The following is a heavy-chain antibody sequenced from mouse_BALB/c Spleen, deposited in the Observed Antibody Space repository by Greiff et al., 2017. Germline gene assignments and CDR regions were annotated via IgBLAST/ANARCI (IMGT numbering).Heavy chain of an antibody. V-gene: IGHV5-6-5*01. Sequence: DVKLVESGGGLVKPGGSLKLSCAASGFTFSSYAMSWVRQTPEKRLEWVASISSGGSTYYPDSVKGRFTISRDNARNILYLQMSSLRSEDTAMYYCARGNGNLYYFDYWGQGTTLTVSS. CDR3: ARGNGNLYYFDY. CDR2: ISSGGST. J-gene: IGHJ2*01. CDR1: GFTFSSYA. D-gene: IGHD2-1*01.